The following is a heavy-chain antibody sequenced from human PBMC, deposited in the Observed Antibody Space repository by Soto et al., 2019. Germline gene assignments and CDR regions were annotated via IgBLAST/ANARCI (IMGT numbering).Heavy chain of an antibody. CDR1: GFTFDDYA. Sequence: EVQLVESGGGLVQPGRSLRLSCAASGFTFDDYAMHWVRQAPGKGLEGVSGISWNSGSIGYADSVKGRFTISRDNAKNSLYLQMNSLRAEDTALYYCAKDLGSIAVAFDIWGQGTMVTVSS. V-gene: IGHV3-9*01. CDR3: AKDLGSIAVAFDI. D-gene: IGHD6-19*01. J-gene: IGHJ3*02. CDR2: ISWNSGSI.